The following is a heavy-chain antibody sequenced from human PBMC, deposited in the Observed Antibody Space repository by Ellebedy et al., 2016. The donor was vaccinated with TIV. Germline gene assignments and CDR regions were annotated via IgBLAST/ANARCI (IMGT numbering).Heavy chain of an antibody. Sequence: ASVKVSCKASGGTFSSYAISWVRQAPGQGLEWMGRIIPILGIANYAQKFQGRVTITADKSTSTAYMELSSLRSEDTAVYYCARAGIRVTYYYDSSGSGPKQTRYGMDVWGQGTTVTVSS. D-gene: IGHD3-22*01. CDR3: ARAGIRVTYYYDSSGSGPKQTRYGMDV. V-gene: IGHV1-69*04. CDR1: GGTFSSYA. J-gene: IGHJ6*02. CDR2: IIPILGIA.